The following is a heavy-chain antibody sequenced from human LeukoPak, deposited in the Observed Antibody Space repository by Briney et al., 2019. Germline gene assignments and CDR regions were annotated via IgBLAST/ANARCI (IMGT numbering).Heavy chain of an antibody. CDR1: GFTFSSYS. V-gene: IGHV3-21*01. J-gene: IGHJ4*02. CDR3: ATTLGYCSGGSCYSEYYFDY. D-gene: IGHD2-15*01. Sequence: PGGSLRLSCAASGFTFSSYSMNWVRQAPGKGLEWVSSISSSSYIYYADSVKGRFTISRDNAKNSLYLQMNSLRAEDTAVYYCATTLGYCSGGSCYSEYYFDYWGQGTLVTVSS. CDR2: ISSSSYI.